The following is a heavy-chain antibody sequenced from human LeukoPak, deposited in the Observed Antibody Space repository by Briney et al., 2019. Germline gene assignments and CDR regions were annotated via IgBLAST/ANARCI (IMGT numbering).Heavy chain of an antibody. J-gene: IGHJ4*02. CDR2: IYYSGST. Sequence: PSETLSLTCTVSGGSISSGGYYWSWIRQHPGKGLEWIGYIYYSGSTYYNPSLKSRVTISVDTSKNQFSLKLSSVTAADTAVCYCATARERRPSGRLDYWGQGTLVTVSS. CDR1: GGSISSGGYY. V-gene: IGHV4-31*03. CDR3: ATARERRPSGRLDY.